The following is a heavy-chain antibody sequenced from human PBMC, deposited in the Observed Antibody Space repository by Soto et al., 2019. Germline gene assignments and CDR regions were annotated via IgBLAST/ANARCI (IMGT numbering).Heavy chain of an antibody. D-gene: IGHD6-19*01. CDR2: INHSGST. CDR3: ARGGSRSGYYYYYGMDV. CDR1: GGSFSGYY. J-gene: IGHJ6*04. Sequence: SETLSLTCAVYGGSFSGYYWSWIRQPPGKGLEWIGEINHSGSTNYNPSLKSRVTISVDTSKNQFSLKLSSVTAADTAVYYCARGGSRSGYYYYYGMDVWGKGTTVTVSS. V-gene: IGHV4-34*01.